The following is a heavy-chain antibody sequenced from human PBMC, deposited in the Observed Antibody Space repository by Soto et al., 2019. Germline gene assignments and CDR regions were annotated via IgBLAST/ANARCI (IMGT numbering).Heavy chain of an antibody. V-gene: IGHV3-23*01. CDR2: ISGSGGTT. D-gene: IGHD3-10*01. Sequence: GGSLRLSCAASGFTFTTYAMSWVRQAPGKGLEWVSVISGSGGTTYYADSVKGRFTISRDNSKNTLYLQMNSLRVEDTAVYYCAKALQGGVMVRGRFDYWGQGTLVTVSS. CDR3: AKALQGGVMVRGRFDY. J-gene: IGHJ4*02. CDR1: GFTFTTYA.